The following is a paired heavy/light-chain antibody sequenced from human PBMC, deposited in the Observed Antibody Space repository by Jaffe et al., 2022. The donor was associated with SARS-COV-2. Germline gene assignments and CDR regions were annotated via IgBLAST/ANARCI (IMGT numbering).Heavy chain of an antibody. CDR2: IYSGGRT. CDR3: SLLNGTYRPFDY. Sequence: EVQLVESGGGLVQPGGSLRLSCAASGFTVSSNYMGWVRQAPGKGLEWVSFIYSGGRTYYADSVKGRFTISRDNSKNTLYLQMNSLRAEDTAVYYCSLLNGTYRPFDYWGQGTLVTVSS. CDR1: GFTVSSNY. V-gene: IGHV3-66*02. J-gene: IGHJ4*02. D-gene: IGHD2-8*01.
Light chain of an antibody. CDR1: QSISTW. Sequence: DIQMTQSPSTLSASVGDRVTITCRASQSISTWLAWYQQKPGKAPKVLIYKASSLESGVPSRFSGSGSGTEFTLTISSLQPDDFATYYCQQYNSYWTFGQGTKVEIK. CDR2: KAS. CDR3: QQYNSYWT. V-gene: IGKV1-5*03. J-gene: IGKJ1*01.